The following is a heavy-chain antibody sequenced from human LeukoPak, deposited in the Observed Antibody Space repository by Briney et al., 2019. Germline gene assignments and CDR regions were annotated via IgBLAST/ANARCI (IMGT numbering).Heavy chain of an antibody. CDR3: ARDKIYQTGFDY. Sequence: PSETLSLTCTVSGGSISSSSYYWGWIRQPPGKGLEWIGSIYYSGSTYYNPSLKSRVTISVDTSKNQFSLKLSSVTAADTAVYYCARDKIYQTGFDYWGQGTLVTVSS. V-gene: IGHV4-39*07. D-gene: IGHD2-2*02. CDR2: IYYSGST. CDR1: GGSISSSSYY. J-gene: IGHJ4*02.